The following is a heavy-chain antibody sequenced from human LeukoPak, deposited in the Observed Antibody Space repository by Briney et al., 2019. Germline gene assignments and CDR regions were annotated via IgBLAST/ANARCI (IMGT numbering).Heavy chain of an antibody. Sequence: PGGSLRLSCAASGFTFSSYAMSWVRQAPGKGLEWVSAISGSGGSTYYADSVKGQFTISRDNSKNTLYLQMNSLRAEDTAVYYCAKPDPKRSSSTYYFDYWGQGTLVTVSS. CDR3: AKPDPKRSSSTYYFDY. V-gene: IGHV3-23*01. CDR2: ISGSGGST. J-gene: IGHJ4*02. CDR1: GFTFSSYA. D-gene: IGHD6-6*01.